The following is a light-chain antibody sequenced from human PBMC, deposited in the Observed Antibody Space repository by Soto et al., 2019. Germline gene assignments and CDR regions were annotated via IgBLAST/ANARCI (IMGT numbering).Light chain of an antibody. CDR2: GNN. Sequence: QPVLTQPPSVSGAPGQRVTITCTGTRSNIGAGFDVHWYQHLPGTAPKLLIYGNNNRPSGVPDRFSGSKSGTSASLAITGLQAEDEADFYCQSYDSSLDAYVFGTGTKLTVL. CDR1: RSNIGAGFD. J-gene: IGLJ1*01. CDR3: QSYDSSLDAYV. V-gene: IGLV1-40*01.